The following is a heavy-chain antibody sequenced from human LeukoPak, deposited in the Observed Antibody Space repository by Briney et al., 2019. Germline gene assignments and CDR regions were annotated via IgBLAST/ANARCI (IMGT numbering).Heavy chain of an antibody. J-gene: IGHJ3*01. D-gene: IGHD4-17*01. CDR3: GMDPNGDYIGAFDF. CDR2: ITGSGAYA. Sequence: AGGSLRLSCAASGFTFHNYAMTWVRQAPEKGLEWVSSITGSGAYANYADSVKGRFTISRDNSKNTLYLQMNSLRVDDTAVYYCGMDPNGDYIGAFDFWGQGTLVTVSS. CDR1: GFTFHNYA. V-gene: IGHV3-23*01.